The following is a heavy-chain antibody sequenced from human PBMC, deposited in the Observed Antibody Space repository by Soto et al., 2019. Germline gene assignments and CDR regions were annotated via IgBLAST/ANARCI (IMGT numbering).Heavy chain of an antibody. CDR1: GFTFSAYG. CDR3: AKDEYYYSRSGYYIFDS. CDR2: ISHDGTNK. V-gene: IGHV3-30*18. D-gene: IGHD3-22*01. J-gene: IGHJ4*02. Sequence: QAQLVESGGGVVQPGESLRLSCEVSGFTFSAYGMHWVRQAPGKGLEWVAAISHDGTNKNYGDSVKGRFTISRDNSKKTLHLQMNSLRPEDTALYYCAKDEYYYSRSGYYIFDSWGQGTLVTVSS.